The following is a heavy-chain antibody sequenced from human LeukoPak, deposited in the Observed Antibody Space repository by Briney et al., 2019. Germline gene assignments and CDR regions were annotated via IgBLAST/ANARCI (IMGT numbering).Heavy chain of an antibody. D-gene: IGHD1-1*01. V-gene: IGHV3-48*03. CDR1: GFTFSSYE. CDR2: ISTSGNTI. CDR3: ARDGTGTTGPDAFDI. Sequence: GGSLRLSCAASGFTFSSYEMNWVRQAPGKGLEWVSYISTSGNTIYYPDSLKGRFTISRDNAKNSLYLQMNSLRAEDTAIHYCARDGTGTTGPDAFDIWGQGTLVTVSS. J-gene: IGHJ3*02.